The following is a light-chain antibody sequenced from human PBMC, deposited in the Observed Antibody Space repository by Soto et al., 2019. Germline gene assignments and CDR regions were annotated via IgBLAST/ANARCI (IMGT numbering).Light chain of an antibody. J-gene: IGKJ2*01. CDR3: LQDYNYPRT. CDR2: GAS. Sequence: AIQLTQSPSSLSASVGDRVTITCRASQGIKNDLGWYQQKPGKAPRLLIYGASTLHSGVPSRFSGSRSGTDFTLTITSLQPGDFATYYCLQDYNYPRTFGQGTKLEIK. V-gene: IGKV1-6*01. CDR1: QGIKND.